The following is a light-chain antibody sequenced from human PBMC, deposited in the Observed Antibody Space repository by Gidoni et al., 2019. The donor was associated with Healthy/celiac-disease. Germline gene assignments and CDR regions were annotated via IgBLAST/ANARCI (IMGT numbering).Light chain of an antibody. Sequence: DIVMTQSPLSLTVTSGEPASISCRSSPSLLHSNGYNYLNWYLQKPGQSPQLLIYLGSNLASGVPDRFSGSGSGTDFTLKISRVEAEDVGVYYCMQDLQTPLTFGGGTKVEIK. CDR1: PSLLHSNGYNY. V-gene: IGKV2-28*01. CDR3: MQDLQTPLT. J-gene: IGKJ4*01. CDR2: LGS.